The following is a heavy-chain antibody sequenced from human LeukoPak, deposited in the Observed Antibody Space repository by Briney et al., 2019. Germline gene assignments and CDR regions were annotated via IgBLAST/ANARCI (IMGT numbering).Heavy chain of an antibody. CDR2: INRSGST. J-gene: IGHJ4*02. CDR1: GGSFSGYY. CDR3: ARGPTVVTPYYFDY. D-gene: IGHD4-23*01. V-gene: IGHV4-34*01. Sequence: SETLSLTCAVYGGSFSGYYWSWIRQPPGKGLEWIGEINRSGSTNYNPSLKSRVTISVDTSKNQFSLKLSSVTAADTAVYYCARGPTVVTPYYFDYWGQGTLVTVSS.